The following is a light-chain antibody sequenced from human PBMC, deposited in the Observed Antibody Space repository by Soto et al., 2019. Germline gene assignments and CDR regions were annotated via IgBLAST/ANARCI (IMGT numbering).Light chain of an antibody. V-gene: IGKV1-39*01. J-gene: IGKJ4*01. CDR2: TAS. CDR1: QSISSY. Sequence: DITTSQSPSSLSASLGDRVTITCRASQSISSYLNWYQQKQGKAPKLLIYTASTLQRGVPPRFSGSGFGTDFTLTISNLQPEDFATYYCQQTYNTRALSFGGGAKVDI. CDR3: QQTYNTRALS.